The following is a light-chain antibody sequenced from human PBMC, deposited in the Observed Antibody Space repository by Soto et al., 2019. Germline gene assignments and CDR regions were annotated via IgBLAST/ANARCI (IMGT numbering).Light chain of an antibody. V-gene: IGLV2-14*01. CDR3: SSYTSSSTLV. CDR1: SSDVGCYNY. J-gene: IGLJ1*01. CDR2: EVS. Sequence: QPVLTQPASVSGSPGQSITISCTGTSSDVGCYNYVSWYQQYPGKAPKLMIYEVSNRPSGVSNRFSGSKSGNTASLTIPGLQAEDEADYYCSSYTSSSTLVFGTGTKVTVL.